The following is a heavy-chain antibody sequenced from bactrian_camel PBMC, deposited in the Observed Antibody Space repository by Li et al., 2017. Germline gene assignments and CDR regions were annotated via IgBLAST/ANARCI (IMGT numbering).Heavy chain of an antibody. V-gene: IGHV3S55*01. CDR1: VVSYRSYC. CDR2: FGRHENS. Sequence: HVQLVESGGGSAQAGGSLRLSCSASVVSYRSYCMGWFRQAPGKERVWVARFGRHENSIYADSVQGRFTISKGTDNNNIMYLQMSNLRPEDSGMYYCAAGAMYTCVGEGFGYWGQGTQVTVS. CDR3: AAGAMYTCVGEGFGY. J-gene: IGHJ6*01. D-gene: IGHD3*01.